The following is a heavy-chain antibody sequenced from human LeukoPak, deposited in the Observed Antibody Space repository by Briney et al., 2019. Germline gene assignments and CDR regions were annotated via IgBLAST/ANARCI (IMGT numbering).Heavy chain of an antibody. J-gene: IGHJ1*01. CDR2: IYYSGST. CDR1: GGSISSYY. V-gene: IGHV4-59*08. CDR3: ASYGSGSYYKTRYFQH. D-gene: IGHD3-10*01. Sequence: SETLSLTCTVSGGSISSYYWSWIRQPPGKGLEWIGNIYYSGSTNYNPSLKSRVTISVDTSKNQFSLKLSSVTAADTAVYYCASYGSGSYYKTRYFQHWGQGTLVTVSS.